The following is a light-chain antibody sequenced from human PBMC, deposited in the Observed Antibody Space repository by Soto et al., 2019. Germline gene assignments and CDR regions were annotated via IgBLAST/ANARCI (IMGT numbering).Light chain of an antibody. V-gene: IGKV2-28*01. CDR2: LGS. Sequence: DIVMTQSPLSLPVTPGEPASISCRSSQSLLHSNGYNYLDWYLQKPGQSRQLLIYLGSNRASGVPDRFSGSGSGTDFTLKISRVEAEDVGVYYCMQALQTLPTFGQGTKLEIK. CDR1: QSLLHSNGYNY. J-gene: IGKJ2*01. CDR3: MQALQTLPT.